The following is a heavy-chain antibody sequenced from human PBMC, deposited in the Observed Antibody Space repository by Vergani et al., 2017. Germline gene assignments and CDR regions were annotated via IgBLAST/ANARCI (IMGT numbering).Heavy chain of an antibody. CDR1: GYSFINYG. Sequence: QSQLVQSGDEVKKPGASVKVSCKTSGYSFINYGISWVRQAPGQGLEWLGWVSPYNDNTNYGQKIQGRVTMTTDTSTRTAYMQLRSLTFDDTAVYYCAGEGCYDDIRETYRPPSYYGMDVWGQGTKVTVAS. CDR2: VSPYNDNT. V-gene: IGHV1-18*01. J-gene: IGHJ6*02. CDR3: AGEGCYDDIRETYRPPSYYGMDV. D-gene: IGHD3-9*01.